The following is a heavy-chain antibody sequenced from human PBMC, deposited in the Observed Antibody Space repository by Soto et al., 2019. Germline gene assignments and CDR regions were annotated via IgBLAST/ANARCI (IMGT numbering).Heavy chain of an antibody. D-gene: IGHD1-26*01. CDR1: GGTFSSYS. CDR3: ARVLLGVGATMGWFDP. V-gene: IGHV1-69*13. Sequence: SVKVSCKASGGTFSSYSISWVRQAPGQGLEWMGGIIPIFGTANYAQKFQGRVTITADESTSTAYMELSSLRSEDTAVYYCARVLLGVGATMGWFDPWGQGTLVTVSS. J-gene: IGHJ5*02. CDR2: IIPIFGTA.